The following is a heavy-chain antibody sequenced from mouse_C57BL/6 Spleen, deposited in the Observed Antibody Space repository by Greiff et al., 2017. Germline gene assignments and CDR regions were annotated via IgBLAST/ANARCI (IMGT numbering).Heavy chain of an antibody. J-gene: IGHJ2*01. V-gene: IGHV1-19*01. Sequence: EVQLQESGPVLVKPGASVKMSCKASGYTFTDYYMNWVKQSHGKSLEWIGVINPYNGGTSYNQKFKGKATLTVDKSSSTAYMELNSLTSEDSAVYYCAKDYDYYYFDYWGQGTTLTVSS. CDR1: GYTFTDYY. CDR3: AKDYDYYYFDY. D-gene: IGHD2-4*01. CDR2: INPYNGGT.